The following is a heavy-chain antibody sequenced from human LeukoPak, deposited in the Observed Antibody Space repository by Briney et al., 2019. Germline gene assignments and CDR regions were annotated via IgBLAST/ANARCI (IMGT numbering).Heavy chain of an antibody. CDR3: AIAGSYGYYWYFDL. D-gene: IGHD1-26*01. CDR2: TYYRSKWYI. V-gene: IGHV6-1*01. CDR1: GGSVSSNNAT. Sequence: SQTLSRTCSISGGSVSSNNATWNWIRPSPSRGLEWLGRTYYRSKWYIDYAVSVKSRITINPDTSKNQFSLQLNSVTPQDTAVYYCAIAGSYGYYWYFDLWGRGTLVTVSS. J-gene: IGHJ2*01.